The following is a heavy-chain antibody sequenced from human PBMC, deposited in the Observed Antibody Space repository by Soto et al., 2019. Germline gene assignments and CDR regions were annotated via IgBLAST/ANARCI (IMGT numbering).Heavy chain of an antibody. CDR2: ISSTSGYT. Sequence: PWGSLLLSCESSGFTFSDHYMTWIRQAPGKGLDWVAYISSTSGYTNYADSVKGRFTISRDNAKKSLYLQMNSLRAEDTAVYYCARGELWSGFFDYWGQGTLVTVSS. CDR3: ARGELWSGFFDY. V-gene: IGHV3-11*06. D-gene: IGHD3-3*01. J-gene: IGHJ4*02. CDR1: GFTFSDHY.